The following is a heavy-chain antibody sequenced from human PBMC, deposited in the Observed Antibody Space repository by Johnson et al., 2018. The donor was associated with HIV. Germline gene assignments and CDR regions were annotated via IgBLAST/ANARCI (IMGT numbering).Heavy chain of an antibody. CDR3: AKVMITFGGTLSVNAFDI. D-gene: IGHD3-16*01. CDR2: INWHGGSI. Sequence: EVQLVESGGGLVQPGGSLRLSCAASGITVGTNYMSWVRQAPGKGLEWVSGINWHGGSIGYADSVKGRFTISRDNAKNSLYLQMNSLRAEDTALYYCAKVMITFGGTLSVNAFDIWGQGTMVTVSS. CDR1: GITVGTNY. V-gene: IGHV3-20*04. J-gene: IGHJ3*02.